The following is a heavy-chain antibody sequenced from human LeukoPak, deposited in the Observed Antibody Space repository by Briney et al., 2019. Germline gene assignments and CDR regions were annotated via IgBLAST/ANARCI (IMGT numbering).Heavy chain of an antibody. D-gene: IGHD1-1*01. V-gene: IGHV4-59*01. CDR1: GDXISKYY. CDR2: ISNGGTT. Sequence: SETLSLTCTVSGDXISKYYCSWIRQPPGEGLEWIGYISNGGTTKYNPSLKSRVTISVDTSNNQLSLRLSSVTAADTAVYHCVRLQPNTGEWAFDIWGQGTVVSVSS. CDR3: VRLQPNTGEWAFDI. J-gene: IGHJ3*02.